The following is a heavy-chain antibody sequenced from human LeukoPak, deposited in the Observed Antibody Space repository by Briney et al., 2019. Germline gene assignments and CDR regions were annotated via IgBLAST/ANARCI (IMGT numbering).Heavy chain of an antibody. J-gene: IGHJ3*02. D-gene: IGHD6-13*01. CDR1: GYTFTSYA. Sequence: SVKVSCKASGYTFTSYAMNWVRQAPGQGLEWMGGIIPIFGTANYAQKFQGRVTITADKSTSTAYMELSSLRSEDTAVYYCARDAHSSSWYKAFDIWGQGTMVTVSS. CDR3: ARDAHSSSWYKAFDI. CDR2: IIPIFGTA. V-gene: IGHV1-69*06.